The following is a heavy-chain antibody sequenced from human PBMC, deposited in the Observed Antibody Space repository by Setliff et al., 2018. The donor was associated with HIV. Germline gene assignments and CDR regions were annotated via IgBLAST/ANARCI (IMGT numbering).Heavy chain of an antibody. J-gene: IGHJ2*01. CDR3: ARSALWFGEADWYFDL. CDR1: GYSVSSSYW. CDR2: IYKGGGT. V-gene: IGHV4-28*01. Sequence: PSETLSLTCAVSGYSVSSSYWWGWIRQPPGKGLEWIGWIGYIYKGGGTYYNPSLKSRVTMSVDTSKNHFSLKLRSVTAVDTAVYYCARSALWFGEADWYFDLWGRGALVTVSS. D-gene: IGHD3-10*01.